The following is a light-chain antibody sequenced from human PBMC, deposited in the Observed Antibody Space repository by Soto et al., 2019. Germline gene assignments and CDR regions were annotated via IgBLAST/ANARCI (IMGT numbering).Light chain of an antibody. J-gene: IGKJ1*01. CDR2: GAS. Sequence: ITQSPATLSVSPGERATLSCRASQSVSSNLAWYQQKPGQAPRLLIYGASTRATGIPARFSGSGSGTEFTLTISSLQSEDFAVYYCQQYNNWWTFGQGTKVEIK. V-gene: IGKV3-15*01. CDR3: QQYNNWWT. CDR1: QSVSSN.